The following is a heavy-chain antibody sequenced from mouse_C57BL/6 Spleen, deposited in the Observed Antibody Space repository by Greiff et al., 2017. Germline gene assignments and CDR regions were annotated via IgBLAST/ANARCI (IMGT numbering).Heavy chain of an antibody. J-gene: IGHJ2*01. D-gene: IGHD2-3*01. CDR1: GYTFTSYG. V-gene: IGHV1-81*01. Sequence: VKLMESGAELARPGASVKLSCKASGYTFTSYGISWVKQRTGQGLEWIGENYPRSGNTYYNEKFKGKATLTADKSSSTAYMELRSLTSEDSAVYFCARQDGYYGEYYFDYWGQGTTLTVSS. CDR3: ARQDGYYGEYYFDY. CDR2: NYPRSGNT.